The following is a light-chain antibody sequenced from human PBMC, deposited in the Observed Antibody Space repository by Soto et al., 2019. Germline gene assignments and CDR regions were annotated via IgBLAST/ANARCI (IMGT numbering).Light chain of an antibody. CDR1: QSVSSSY. Sequence: EIVLTQSPGTLSLSPGERATLSCRASQSVSSSYLAWYQQKPGQAPRLLIYGASSRATGIPDRFSGSGSGTYFALIISRLEPQDCAVYYCQQYGSSLLFTFGPGTKVDIK. V-gene: IGKV3-20*01. CDR2: GAS. J-gene: IGKJ3*01. CDR3: QQYGSSLLFT.